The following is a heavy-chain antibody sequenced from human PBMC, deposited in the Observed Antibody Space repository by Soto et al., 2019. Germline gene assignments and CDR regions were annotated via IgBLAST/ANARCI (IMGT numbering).Heavy chain of an antibody. CDR1: GYTFTSYA. J-gene: IGHJ4*02. CDR3: ASTRITMIVVAPLYFDY. V-gene: IGHV1-3*01. Sequence: GASVKVSCKASGYTFTSYAMHWVRQAPGQRLEWMGWINAGNGNTKYSQKFQGRVTITRDTSASTAYMELSSLRSEDTAVYYCASTRITMIVVAPLYFDYWGQGTLVTVSS. D-gene: IGHD3-22*01. CDR2: INAGNGNT.